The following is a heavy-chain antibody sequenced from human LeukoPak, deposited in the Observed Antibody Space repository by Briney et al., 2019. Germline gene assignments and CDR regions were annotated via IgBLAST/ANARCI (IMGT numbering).Heavy chain of an antibody. V-gene: IGHV3-74*01. CDR3: AKYAPPTTVVTRYFDY. Sequence: PGGSLRLSCAASGLTFSSHWMHWVRHAPGKGLVWVSRITNDGSSTTYADSVKGRFTISRDNSKNTLYLQMNSLRVEDTAVYYCAKYAPPTTVVTRYFDYWGQGTLVTVS. J-gene: IGHJ4*02. CDR2: ITNDGSST. D-gene: IGHD4-11*01. CDR1: GLTFSSHW.